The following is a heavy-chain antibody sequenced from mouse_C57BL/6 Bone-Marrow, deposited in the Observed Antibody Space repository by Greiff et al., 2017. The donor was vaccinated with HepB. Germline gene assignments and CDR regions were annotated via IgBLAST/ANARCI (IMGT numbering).Heavy chain of an antibody. CDR2: IDPENGDT. CDR1: GFNIKDDY. J-gene: IGHJ2*01. V-gene: IGHV14-4*01. CDR3: TTRLFDGYYYFDY. Sequence: EVHLVESGAELVRPGASVKLSCTASGFNIKDDYMHWVKQRPEQGLEWIGWIDPENGDTDYASKFQGKATITADTSSNTAYLQLSSLTSEDTAVYYCTTRLFDGYYYFDYWGQGTTLTVSS. D-gene: IGHD2-3*01.